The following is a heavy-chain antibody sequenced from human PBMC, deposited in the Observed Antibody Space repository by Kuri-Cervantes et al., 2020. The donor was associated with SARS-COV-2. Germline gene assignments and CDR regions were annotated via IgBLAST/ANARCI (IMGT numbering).Heavy chain of an antibody. Sequence: ASVKVSCKASGYTITGYGISWARQAPGQGLEWMGWISAYNGNTNYAQKLQGRVTMTTDTSTSTAYMELRSLRSDDTAVYYCARDSRSGWDTYYYDSSGAKFDYWGQGTLVTVSS. J-gene: IGHJ4*02. D-gene: IGHD3-22*01. V-gene: IGHV1-18*01. CDR3: ARDSRSGWDTYYYDSSGAKFDY. CDR2: ISAYNGNT. CDR1: GYTITGYG.